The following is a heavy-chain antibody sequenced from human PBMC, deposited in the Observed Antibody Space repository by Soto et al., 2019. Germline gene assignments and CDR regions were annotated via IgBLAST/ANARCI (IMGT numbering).Heavy chain of an antibody. D-gene: IGHD6-13*01. Sequence: LRLSCEASGFTFSGFDMHWVRQPTGKGLEWVSSIGTAGDTYYAVSVKGRFTISRDNAKNSLSLQMNSLRAGDMAVYFCAKSQEIGTHFFDSWGQGTQVTVS. J-gene: IGHJ4*02. CDR1: GFTFSGFD. V-gene: IGHV3-13*01. CDR2: IGTAGDT. CDR3: AKSQEIGTHFFDS.